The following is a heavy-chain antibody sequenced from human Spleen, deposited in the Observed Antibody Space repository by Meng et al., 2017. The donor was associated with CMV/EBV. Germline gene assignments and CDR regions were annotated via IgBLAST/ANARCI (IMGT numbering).Heavy chain of an antibody. V-gene: IGHV3-21*01. CDR2: ISSSSSYI. J-gene: IGHJ5*02. Sequence: GESLKISCAASGFTFSSYSMNWVRQAPGKGLEWVSSISSSSSYIYYADSVKGRFTISRDNSKNTLYLQMNSLRAEDTAVYYCARADCSSTSCYRSEWFDPWGQGTLVTVSS. CDR1: GFTFSSYS. CDR3: ARADCSSTSCYRSEWFDP. D-gene: IGHD2-2*02.